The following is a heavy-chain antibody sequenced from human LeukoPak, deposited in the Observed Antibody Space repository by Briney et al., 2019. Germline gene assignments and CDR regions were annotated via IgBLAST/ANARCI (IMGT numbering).Heavy chain of an antibody. D-gene: IGHD6-13*01. J-gene: IGHJ4*02. CDR1: GFTFSSYA. CDR3: ARGAAAGDY. V-gene: IGHV3-30-3*01. CDR2: ISYDGSNK. Sequence: GRSLRLSCAASGFTFSSYAMHWVRQAPGKGLEWVAVISYDGSNKYYADSVKGRFTISRDNSKNTLYLQMNSLRAEDTAVCYCARGAAAGDYWGQGTLVTVSS.